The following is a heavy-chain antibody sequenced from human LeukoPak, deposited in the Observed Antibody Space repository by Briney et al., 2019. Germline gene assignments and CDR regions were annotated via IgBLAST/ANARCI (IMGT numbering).Heavy chain of an antibody. J-gene: IGHJ4*02. CDR1: GFTFSNAW. D-gene: IGHD3-9*01. CDR2: IKSKTDGGTT. Sequence: GSPRLSCAASGFTFSNAWMSWVRQAPGKGLEWVGRIKSKTDGGTTDYAAPVKGRFTISRDDSKNTLYLQMNSLKTEDTAVYYCTTMDYDILTGYYGRFDYWGQGTLVTASS. CDR3: TTMDYDILTGYYGRFDY. V-gene: IGHV3-15*01.